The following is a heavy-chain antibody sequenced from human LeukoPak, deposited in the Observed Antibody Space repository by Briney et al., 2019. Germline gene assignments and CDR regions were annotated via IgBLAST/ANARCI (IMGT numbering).Heavy chain of an antibody. J-gene: IGHJ3*02. CDR1: GFTFSSYA. D-gene: IGHD3-10*01. V-gene: IGHV3-23*01. CDR3: AKDLRVRGVIDAFDI. Sequence: GGSLRLSCAASGFTFSSYAMSWVRQAPGKGLEWVSAISGSGGSTYYADSVKGRFTLSRDNSKNTLYLQMNSLRAEDTAVYYCAKDLRVRGVIDAFDIWGQGTMVTVSS. CDR2: ISGSGGST.